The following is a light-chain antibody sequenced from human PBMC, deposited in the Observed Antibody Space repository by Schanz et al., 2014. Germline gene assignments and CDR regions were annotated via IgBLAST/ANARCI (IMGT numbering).Light chain of an antibody. CDR3: QQYHTSPYT. Sequence: EIVLTQSPGTLSLSPGERATLSCRASQSVSSSYLAWYQQKPGQAPRLLIYGASTRATGIPARFSGSGSGTDFTLTISSLEPEDFAVFYCQQYHTSPYTFGQGTKLEIK. V-gene: IGKV3-20*01. J-gene: IGKJ2*01. CDR2: GAS. CDR1: QSVSSSY.